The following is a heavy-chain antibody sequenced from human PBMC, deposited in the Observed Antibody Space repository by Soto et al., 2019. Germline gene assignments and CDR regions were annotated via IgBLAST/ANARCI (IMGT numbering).Heavy chain of an antibody. J-gene: IGHJ4*02. Sequence: EMQVLESGGGLVQPGGSLRLSCAASGFTFSSYGMNWVRQAPGKGLEWVSGIRSDGDTTYNADSVKGRFTVSRDTSKNTVDLQMNSLRAENTAVYYCAKGKGVGATPDGANCWGQGTLVTVSS. CDR2: IRSDGDTT. V-gene: IGHV3-23*01. CDR1: GFTFSSYG. CDR3: AKGKGVGATPDGANC. D-gene: IGHD1-26*01.